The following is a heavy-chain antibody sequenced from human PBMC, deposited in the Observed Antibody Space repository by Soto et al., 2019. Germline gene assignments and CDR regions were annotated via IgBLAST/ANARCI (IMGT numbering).Heavy chain of an antibody. CDR1: GSSISSYY. J-gene: IGHJ6*02. CDR2: IYYSGST. Sequence: SETLSLTCTVSGSSISSYYWSWIRQPPGKGLEWIGYIYYSGSTNYNPSLKSRVTISVDTSKNQFSLKLSSVTAADTAVYYCARDYYDILTGYRAGGMDVWGQGTTVTVSS. V-gene: IGHV4-59*01. D-gene: IGHD3-9*01. CDR3: ARDYYDILTGYRAGGMDV.